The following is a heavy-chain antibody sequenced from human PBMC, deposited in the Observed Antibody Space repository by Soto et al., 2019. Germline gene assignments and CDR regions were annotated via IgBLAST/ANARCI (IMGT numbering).Heavy chain of an antibody. Sequence: QVQLVQSGAELKNPGSSVKVSCKASGGTFSSYAISWVRQAPGQGLEWMGGIIPMFGTLNHAQKFLDRVTLTADESTSTAYMELSSLRSEDSAVYYCAREVAKYSRSVWYFGMDVCGQGTTVTVSS. CDR3: AREVAKYSRSVWYFGMDV. CDR2: IIPMFGTL. V-gene: IGHV1-69*01. CDR1: GGTFSSYA. D-gene: IGHD6-6*01. J-gene: IGHJ6*02.